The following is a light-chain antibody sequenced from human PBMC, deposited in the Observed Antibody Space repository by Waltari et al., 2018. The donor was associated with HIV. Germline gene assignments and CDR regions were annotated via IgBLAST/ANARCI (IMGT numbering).Light chain of an antibody. Sequence: EVVLTQSPATLSLSPGERATLSCRASQSISTYLAWYQQKPGQAHRLLVYDASNRATGIPPRFSGRGSGTDFTLTISSLESEDFAVYYCQQRVNWPLTFGGGTKVEIK. CDR2: DAS. J-gene: IGKJ4*01. CDR3: QQRVNWPLT. CDR1: QSISTY. V-gene: IGKV3-11*01.